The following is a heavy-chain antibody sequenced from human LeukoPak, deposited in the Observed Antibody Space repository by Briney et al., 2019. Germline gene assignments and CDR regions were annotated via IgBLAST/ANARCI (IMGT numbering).Heavy chain of an antibody. J-gene: IGHJ4*02. D-gene: IGHD5-18*01. Sequence: QPGGSLRLSCAASGFTFSSYAMHWVRQAPGKGLEWVAVISYDGSNKYYADSVKGRFTISRDNSKNTLYLQMNSLRAEATAVYYCARESGYSNYFDYWGQGTLVTVSS. CDR2: ISYDGSNK. V-gene: IGHV3-30-3*01. CDR1: GFTFSSYA. CDR3: ARESGYSNYFDY.